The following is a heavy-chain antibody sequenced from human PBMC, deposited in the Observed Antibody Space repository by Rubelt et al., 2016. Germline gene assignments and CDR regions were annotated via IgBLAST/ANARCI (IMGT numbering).Heavy chain of an antibody. V-gene: IGHV4-39*01. J-gene: IGHJ4*02. CDR1: GGSISSSSYY. Sequence: QLQLQESGPGLVKPSETLSLTCTVSGGSISSSSYYWGWIRQPPGKGLEWIGSIYYSGSTYYNPSLKSRVTISVDTSKNQFSLKLSSVTAADTAVYYCARSVAGRSFDYWGQGTLVTVSS. CDR2: IYYSGST. D-gene: IGHD6-19*01. CDR3: ARSVAGRSFDY.